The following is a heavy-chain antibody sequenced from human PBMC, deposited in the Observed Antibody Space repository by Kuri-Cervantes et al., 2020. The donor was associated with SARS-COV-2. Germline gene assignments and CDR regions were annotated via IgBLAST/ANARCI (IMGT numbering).Heavy chain of an antibody. V-gene: IGHV3-23*01. D-gene: IGHD3-10*01. Sequence: GGSLRLSCAPSGFTFSIYAMNWVRQGPRKGLEWVSGISGSGATTYYADSVKGRFTISRDNSKNTLYLQMDSLRADDTAVYYCVKDYYGSGINRIFDSWGQGALVTVSS. CDR2: ISGSGATT. J-gene: IGHJ4*02. CDR1: GFTFSIYA. CDR3: VKDYYGSGINRIFDS.